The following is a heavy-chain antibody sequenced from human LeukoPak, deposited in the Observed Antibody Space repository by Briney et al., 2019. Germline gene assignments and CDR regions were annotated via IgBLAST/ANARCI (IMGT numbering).Heavy chain of an antibody. V-gene: IGHV3-23*01. Sequence: GGSLRLSCAASGFTFSSYAMSWVRQAPGNGLEWVSVIGGSGGSTYYADSVKGRFTISRDNSKNTLYLQMSSLRAEDTAVYYCAKKKRELRGFDYWGQETLVTVSS. CDR1: GFTFSSYA. CDR3: AKKKRELRGFDY. CDR2: IGGSGGST. J-gene: IGHJ4*02. D-gene: IGHD1-7*01.